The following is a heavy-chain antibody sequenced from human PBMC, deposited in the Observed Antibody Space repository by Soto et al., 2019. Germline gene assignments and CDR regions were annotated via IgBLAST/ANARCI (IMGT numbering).Heavy chain of an antibody. CDR1: GFTFKGYY. V-gene: IGHV1-18*01. Sequence: QIQLVQSGAEVKKPGASVKVSCKTSGFTFKGYYIYWVRQAPGQGLELMGWISTYNGITQYTESLQDRVTMTIETCASTAHLELRSLTSEDTAVYFCVRGDTYYSEWYFQYWGQGTLVIVSS. CDR3: VRGDTYYSEWYFQY. J-gene: IGHJ4*02. CDR2: ISTYNGIT. D-gene: IGHD2-21*01.